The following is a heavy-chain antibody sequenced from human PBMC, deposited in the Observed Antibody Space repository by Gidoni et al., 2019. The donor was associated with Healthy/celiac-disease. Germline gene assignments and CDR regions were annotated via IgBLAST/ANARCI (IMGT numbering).Heavy chain of an antibody. Sequence: QVQLQQRGAALLKPSETLSLTCAVYCGSFSGSYWSWNRQPPGKGLEWIGEINHSGSTNYNPSLRGRVTISVDTSKNQFSLKLSSVTAADTAVYYCARGWGTGTTRGYYFDYWGQGTLVTVSS. CDR2: INHSGST. CDR3: ARGWGTGTTRGYYFDY. D-gene: IGHD1-7*01. CDR1: CGSFSGSY. J-gene: IGHJ4*02. V-gene: IGHV4-34*01.